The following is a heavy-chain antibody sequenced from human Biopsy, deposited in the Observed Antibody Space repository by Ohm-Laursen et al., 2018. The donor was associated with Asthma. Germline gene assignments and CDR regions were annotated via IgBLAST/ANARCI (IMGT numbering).Heavy chain of an antibody. CDR2: ISFDGSNK. J-gene: IGHJ6*02. CDR1: GFTFRSYA. CDR3: TRDRFYNSVTSESFYYGVDV. V-gene: IGHV3-30*04. D-gene: IGHD2-21*02. Sequence: SLRLSCAASGFTFRSYAMHWVRQAPGKGLEWVAVISFDGSNKNYTDSVKGRFTISRDNSRNTLHLQMNSLRPEDSAVYYCTRDRFYNSVTSESFYYGVDVWGQGTTVTVSS.